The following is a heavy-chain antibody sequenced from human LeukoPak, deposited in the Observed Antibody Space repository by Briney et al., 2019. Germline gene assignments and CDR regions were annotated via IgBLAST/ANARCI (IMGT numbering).Heavy chain of an antibody. CDR3: TGRSRMATTGDAFDI. Sequence: GESLKISCKGSGYNFTNYWISWVRQMPGKGLEWMGRINPTDSYSNYSPSFQGHVTISADKSISTAYLQWSSLKASDTAMYYCTGRSRMATTGDAFDIWGQGTMVTVSS. V-gene: IGHV5-10-1*01. D-gene: IGHD1-1*01. CDR2: INPTDSYS. CDR1: GYNFTNYW. J-gene: IGHJ3*02.